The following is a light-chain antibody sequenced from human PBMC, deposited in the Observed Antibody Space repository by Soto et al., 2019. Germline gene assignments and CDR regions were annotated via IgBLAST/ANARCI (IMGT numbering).Light chain of an antibody. CDR2: VAS. CDR1: QSVSSSY. CDR3: QQYGCSPPIS. V-gene: IGKV3-20*01. J-gene: IGKJ5*01. Sequence: EIVLTQSPCTLSLSPGERATLSCRASQSVSSSYLAWYQQKPGQAHRLLIYVASCMATGTPDRYSGSGSGTDFTPSSSTLEPEDFAFYYCQQYGCSPPISFGQGIRVEIK.